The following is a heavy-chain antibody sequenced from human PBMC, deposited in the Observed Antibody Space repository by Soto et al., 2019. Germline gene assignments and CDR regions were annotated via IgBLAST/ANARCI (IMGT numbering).Heavy chain of an antibody. D-gene: IGHD6-19*01. Sequence: PSETLSLTCTVSGGSISSGGYYWSWIRQHPGKGLEWIGYIYYSGSTNYNPSLKSRVTISVDTSKNQFSLKLSSVTAADTAVYYCARYRIAVALDYWGQGTLVTV. V-gene: IGHV4-61*08. CDR1: GGSISSGGYY. CDR3: ARYRIAVALDY. CDR2: IYYSGST. J-gene: IGHJ4*02.